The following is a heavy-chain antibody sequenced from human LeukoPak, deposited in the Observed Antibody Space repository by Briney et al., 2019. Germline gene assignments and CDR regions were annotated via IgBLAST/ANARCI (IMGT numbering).Heavy chain of an antibody. CDR2: ISTSGGTI. CDR3: ARMGDGGYFDY. D-gene: IGHD2-21*01. Sequence: RAGGSLRLSCAASGFTFSDNYMSWIRQAPGNGLEWLSYISTSGGTIFYADSVKGRFTISRDNAKNSLYLQMNSLRAEDTAVYYCARMGDGGYFDYRGQGSLVTVSS. V-gene: IGHV3-11*01. CDR1: GFTFSDNY. J-gene: IGHJ4*02.